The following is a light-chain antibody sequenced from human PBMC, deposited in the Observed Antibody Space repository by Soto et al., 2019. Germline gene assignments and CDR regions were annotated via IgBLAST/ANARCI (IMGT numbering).Light chain of an antibody. CDR1: QSIVSW. CDR2: DAS. V-gene: IGKV1-33*01. Sequence: DIQMTQSPFSLSASVGDRVTITCRASQSIVSWLAWFQQXPGKAPKLLMYDASNLEAGAPSRFRGSGSGTDFTFTISRLQPEDIATYYCQQYETLPTFGQGTRLEIK. J-gene: IGKJ5*01. CDR3: QQYETLPT.